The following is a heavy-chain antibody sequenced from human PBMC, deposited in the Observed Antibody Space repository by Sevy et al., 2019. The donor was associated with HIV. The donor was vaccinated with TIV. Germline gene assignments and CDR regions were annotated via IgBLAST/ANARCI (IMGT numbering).Heavy chain of an antibody. J-gene: IGHJ4*02. D-gene: IGHD5-18*01. CDR2: IHSNDTT. V-gene: IGHV3-66*01. CDR1: GFTVNSNY. CDR3: ARGKSGYGYALNY. Sequence: GGSLRLSCAASGFTVNSNYMTWVRQAPGKGLEGVSVIHSNDTTYHADSVKDRFTISRDNFKNTLYLHMSSLRAEDTAVYYCARGKSGYGYALNYWGEGTLVTVSS.